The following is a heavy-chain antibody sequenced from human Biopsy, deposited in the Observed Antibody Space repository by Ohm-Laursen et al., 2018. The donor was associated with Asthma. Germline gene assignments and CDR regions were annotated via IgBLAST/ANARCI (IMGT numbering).Heavy chain of an antibody. CDR2: ISVYNGNT. J-gene: IGHJ6*02. V-gene: IGHV1-18*01. CDR3: ARAVDYSHYYGIDV. Sequence: SVKVSCKTSGYTFNSAGITWVRQAPGQGLEWTGWISVYNGNTKVAQKLQDRVTMITGTSTSTAYMELRSLRSDDTAVYFCARAVDYSHYYGIDVWGQGTTVTVS. CDR1: GYTFNSAG. D-gene: IGHD3-10*01.